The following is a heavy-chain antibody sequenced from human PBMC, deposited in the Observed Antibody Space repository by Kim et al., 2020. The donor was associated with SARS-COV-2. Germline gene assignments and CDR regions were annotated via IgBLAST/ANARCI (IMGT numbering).Heavy chain of an antibody. CDR2: ISTSSGRT. J-gene: IGHJ4*02. D-gene: IGHD4-4*01. CDR1: GYTFATYD. V-gene: IGHV1-18*04. Sequence: ASVKVSCKASGYTFATYDISWVRQAPGQGLEWMGWISTSSGRTKYAQKFQGRVTMTTDTSTRTAYMDLRSLRSDDTAVYYCARDTGITADFDYWGQGTLVRVSS. CDR3: ARDTGITADFDY.